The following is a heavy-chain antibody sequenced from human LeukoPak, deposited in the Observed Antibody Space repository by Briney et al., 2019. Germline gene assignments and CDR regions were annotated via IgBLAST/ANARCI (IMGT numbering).Heavy chain of an antibody. CDR1: GFTFSIYA. Sequence: GGSLRLSCAASGFTFSIYAMSWVRQAPGKGLEWVSVISGSDNSTYYADSVKGRFTISRDNSKNTLYQQMNSLRAEDTAVYYCAKDSDTSMVYYYYGMDVWGQGTTVTVSS. D-gene: IGHD5-18*01. CDR2: ISGSDNST. J-gene: IGHJ6*02. CDR3: AKDSDTSMVYYYYGMDV. V-gene: IGHV3-23*01.